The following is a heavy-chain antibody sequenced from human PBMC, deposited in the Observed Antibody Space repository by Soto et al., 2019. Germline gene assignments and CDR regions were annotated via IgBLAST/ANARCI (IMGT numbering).Heavy chain of an antibody. CDR2: INAGNGNT. CDR1: GYTFTSCA. V-gene: IGHV1-3*01. J-gene: IGHJ5*02. D-gene: IGHD3-22*01. Sequence: ASVEVSCKASGYTFTSCAIHWVRQAPGQRLEWMGWINAGNGNTKYSQKFQGRVTITRDTSASTAYMELSSLRSEDTAVYYCARNPRHYYDSSGYSWFDPWGQGTLVTVSS. CDR3: ARNPRHYYDSSGYSWFDP.